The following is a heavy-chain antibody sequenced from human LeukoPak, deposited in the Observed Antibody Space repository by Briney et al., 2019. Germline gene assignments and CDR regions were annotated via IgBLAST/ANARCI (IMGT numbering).Heavy chain of an antibody. D-gene: IGHD5-24*01. CDR3: AKDRDGYNSRVMDV. J-gene: IGHJ6*02. V-gene: IGHV3-23*01. CDR1: GFTFSNYA. CDR2: MSGSGGTT. Sequence: GGSLRLSCAASGFTFSNYAMSWVRQAPGKGLQWVSTMSGSGGTTYYADFEKGRFTTSRDNSKNALYLQMNSLRAEDSAVYYCAKDRDGYNSRVMDVWGQGTTVTVSS.